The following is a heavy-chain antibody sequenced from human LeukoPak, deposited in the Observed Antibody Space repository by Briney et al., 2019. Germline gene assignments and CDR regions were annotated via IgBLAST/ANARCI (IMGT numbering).Heavy chain of an antibody. D-gene: IGHD3-3*01. Sequence: SETLSLTCAVYGGSFSGYYWSWIRQPPGKGLEWIGEINHSGGTNYNPSLKSRVTISVDTSKNQFSLKLSSVTAADTAVYYCARECSTIFGVVMGHYYYYMDVWGKGTTVTVSS. CDR2: INHSGGT. CDR1: GGSFSGYY. V-gene: IGHV4-34*01. J-gene: IGHJ6*03. CDR3: ARECSTIFGVVMGHYYYYMDV.